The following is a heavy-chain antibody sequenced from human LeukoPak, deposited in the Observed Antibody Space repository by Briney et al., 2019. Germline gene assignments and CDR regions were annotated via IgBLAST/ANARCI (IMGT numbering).Heavy chain of an antibody. CDR2: IYSGGST. V-gene: IGHV3-66*01. CDR3: ASLSYGDYDFDY. CDR1: GFTVSSNY. J-gene: IGHJ4*02. Sequence: PGGSLRLSCAASGFTVSSNYMSWVRQAPGKGLEGVSVIYSGGSTYYADSVKGRFTISRDNSKNTLYLQMNSLRAEDTAVYYCASLSYGDYDFDYWGQGTLVTVSS. D-gene: IGHD4-17*01.